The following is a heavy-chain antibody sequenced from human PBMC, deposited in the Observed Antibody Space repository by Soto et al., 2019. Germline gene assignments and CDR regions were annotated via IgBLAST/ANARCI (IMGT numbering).Heavy chain of an antibody. CDR3: ARPSQYSSGLYVGNYYYGMDV. Sequence: QLQLQESGPGLVKPSETLSLTCTVSGGSISSSSYYWGWIRQPPGKGLEWIGSIYYSGSTYYNPSLKSRVTISVDTSKNQFYLKLSSVTAADTAVYYCARPSQYSSGLYVGNYYYGMDVWGQGTTVTVSS. CDR1: GGSISSSSYY. J-gene: IGHJ6*02. V-gene: IGHV4-39*01. CDR2: IYYSGST. D-gene: IGHD6-19*01.